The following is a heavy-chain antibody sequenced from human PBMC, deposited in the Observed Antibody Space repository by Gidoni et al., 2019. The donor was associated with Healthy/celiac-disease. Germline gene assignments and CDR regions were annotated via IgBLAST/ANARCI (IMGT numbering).Heavy chain of an antibody. V-gene: IGHV3-23*01. D-gene: IGHD1-1*01. CDR1: GFTFSSYA. CDR3: AKVGGEDGTPNY. J-gene: IGHJ4*02. CDR2: ISWSGGST. Sequence: EGQLLESGGGLVQPGGSLRLSWAASGFTFSSYAMSWVRQAPGKGLEWVSAISWSGGSTYYADSVKGRFTISRDNSKNTLYLQMNSLRAEDTAVYYCAKVGGEDGTPNYWGQGTLVTVSS.